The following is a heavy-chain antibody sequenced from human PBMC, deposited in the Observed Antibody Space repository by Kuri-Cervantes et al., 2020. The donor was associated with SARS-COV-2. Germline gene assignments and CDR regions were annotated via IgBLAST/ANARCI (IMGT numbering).Heavy chain of an antibody. J-gene: IGHJ5*02. D-gene: IGHD3-16*01. CDR3: ASRRFRITHH. V-gene: IGHV3-21*01. CDR2: ISSSSSYI. Sequence: GESLKISCAASGFTFSSYSMNWVRQAPGKGLEWVSSISSSSSYIYYADSVKGRFTISRDNAKNSLYLQMNSPRAEDTAVYYCASRRFRITHHWGQGTLVTVSS. CDR1: GFTFSSYS.